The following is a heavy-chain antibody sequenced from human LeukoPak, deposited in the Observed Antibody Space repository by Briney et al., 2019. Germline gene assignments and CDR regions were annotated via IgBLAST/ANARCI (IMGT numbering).Heavy chain of an antibody. CDR3: ARGDGDYDAFDI. D-gene: IGHD4-17*01. CDR1: GGSISPYY. CDR2: IYTSGST. Sequence: SETLSLTCTMSGGSISPYYWSWIRQPAGKGLEWIGRIYTSGSTNYNPSLKSRVTMSVDTSKNQFSLKLSSVTAADTAVYYCARGDGDYDAFDIWGQGTMVTVSS. V-gene: IGHV4-4*07. J-gene: IGHJ3*02.